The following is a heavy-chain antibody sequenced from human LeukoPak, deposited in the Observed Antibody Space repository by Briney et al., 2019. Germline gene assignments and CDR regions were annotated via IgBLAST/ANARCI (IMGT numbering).Heavy chain of an antibody. Sequence: ASVKVSCTASGYTFIDYYMHWVRQAPGHGLELLGCGNLNSGGTHYVQKFQGRVTMTRDTSISTAYMELSSLRSDDTAVYYCTRGGDYAGPNYFDYWGQGSLVTVPS. D-gene: IGHD4/OR15-4a*01. J-gene: IGHJ4*02. CDR1: GYTFIDYY. CDR2: GNLNSGGT. V-gene: IGHV1-2*02. CDR3: TRGGDYAGPNYFDY.